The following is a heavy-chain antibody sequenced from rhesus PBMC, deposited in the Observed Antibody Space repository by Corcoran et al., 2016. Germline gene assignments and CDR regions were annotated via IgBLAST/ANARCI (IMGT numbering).Heavy chain of an antibody. Sequence: QVQLQESGPGLFKPSDTLSLTCAVSGGSISGGYGWGGSREASGKWLGCIGSIYISTRNTYDTHSLRSPVTISTDTSKTQFSLKLSSVTAADTAVYYCARESEYYGVDSWGQGVVVTVSS. J-gene: IGHJ6*01. CDR3: ARESEYYGVDS. V-gene: IGHV4S7*01. CDR2: IYISTRNT. CDR1: GGSISGGYG.